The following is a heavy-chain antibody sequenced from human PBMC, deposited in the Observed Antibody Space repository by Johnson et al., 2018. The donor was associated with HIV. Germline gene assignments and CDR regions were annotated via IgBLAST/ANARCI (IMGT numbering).Heavy chain of an antibody. Sequence: VQLVESGGSAVRPGGSLRLSCAASGFSFDDYGMAWVRQGPGKGLEWVAVISYDGSNKYYADSVKGRFTISRDNSKNTLYLQMNSLRAEDTALYYCARVWYSSSWYGDAFDIWGQGTMVTVSS. CDR2: ISYDGSNK. D-gene: IGHD6-13*01. J-gene: IGHJ3*02. V-gene: IGHV3-30*03. CDR3: ARVWYSSSWYGDAFDI. CDR1: GFSFDDYG.